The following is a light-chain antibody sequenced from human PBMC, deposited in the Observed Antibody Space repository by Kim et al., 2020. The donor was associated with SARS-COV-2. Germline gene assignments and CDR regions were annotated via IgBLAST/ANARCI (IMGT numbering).Light chain of an antibody. CDR1: SMGQQG. CDR2: YDT. V-gene: IGLV3-21*04. Sequence: GKTGRNKGGESSMGQQGVNGYQKKQGKAQVLVIYYDTDRRAGIRERFAGSNAGNTATVTISRVEAGDEADYYCQVWDTGSDHPIFGGGTQLTVL. CDR3: QVWDTGSDHPI. J-gene: IGLJ2*01.